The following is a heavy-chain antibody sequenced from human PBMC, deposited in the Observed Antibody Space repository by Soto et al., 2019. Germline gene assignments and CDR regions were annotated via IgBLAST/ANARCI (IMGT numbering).Heavy chain of an antibody. J-gene: IGHJ4*02. CDR3: ASEGRTSDYIWGSYRYTFDY. V-gene: IGHV1-8*01. D-gene: IGHD3-16*02. CDR1: GYTFTSYD. Sequence: ASEKVSCKASGYTFTSYDINWVRQATGQGLEWMGWMNPNSGNTSYAQKFQGRVTMTRNTSTSTVYMELSSLRSEDTAVYYCASEGRTSDYIWGSYRYTFDYWGQGTLVPVSS. CDR2: MNPNSGNT.